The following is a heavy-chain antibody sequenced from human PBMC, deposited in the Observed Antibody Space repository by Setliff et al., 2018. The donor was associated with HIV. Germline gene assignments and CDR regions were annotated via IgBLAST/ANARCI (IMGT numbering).Heavy chain of an antibody. CDR3: ARDQVAVDSVARWRKEYFMDV. V-gene: IGHV4-61*05. CDR2: IYTTGST. Sequence: SETLSLTCTVPGGSINRSNYYWGWIRQHPGKGLEWIGYIYTTGSTNYNPSLKSRVTMSVDTSKNQFSLRLTSVTALDTAVYYCARDQVAVDSVARWRKEYFMDVWGKGTTVTVSS. J-gene: IGHJ6*03. CDR1: GGSINRSNYY. D-gene: IGHD5-12*01.